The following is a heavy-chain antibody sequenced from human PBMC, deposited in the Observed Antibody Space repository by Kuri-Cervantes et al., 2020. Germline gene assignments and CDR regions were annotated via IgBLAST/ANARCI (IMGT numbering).Heavy chain of an antibody. D-gene: IGHD3-10*01. CDR3: ARSRDVSYYGMDV. J-gene: IGHJ6*02. Sequence: GESLKISCAASGFTFSSYGMHWVRQAPGKGLEWVAVIWYDGSNKYYADSVKGRFTISRDNSKNTLYLQMNGLRGEDTAVYYCARSRDVSYYGMDVWGQGTTVTVSS. V-gene: IGHV3-33*01. CDR2: IWYDGSNK. CDR1: GFTFSSYG.